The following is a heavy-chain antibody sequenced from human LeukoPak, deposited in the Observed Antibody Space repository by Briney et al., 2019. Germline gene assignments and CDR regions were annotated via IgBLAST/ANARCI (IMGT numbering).Heavy chain of an antibody. D-gene: IGHD2-2*01. V-gene: IGHV1-18*01. CDR2: ISAYNGNT. J-gene: IGHJ1*01. Sequence: ASVKVSCKASGYTFTSYGISWVRQAPGQGLEWMGWISAYNGNTNYAQKLQGRVTMTTDTSTSTAYMELRSLRSDDTAVFYCARDGYCSSTSCSFQHWGQGTLVTVSS. CDR3: ARDGYCSSTSCSFQH. CDR1: GYTFTSYG.